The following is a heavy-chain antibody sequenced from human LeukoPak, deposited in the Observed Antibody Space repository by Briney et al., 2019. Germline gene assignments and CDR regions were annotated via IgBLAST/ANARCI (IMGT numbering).Heavy chain of an antibody. CDR1: GCTFSSNW. V-gene: IGHV3-7*01. CDR2: IKQDGSEK. Sequence: GGSLRLSCAASGCTFSSNWMSWVRHAPGKGLEWVANIKQDGSEKSYVDSVKGRFTISRDNAKNSLYLQMNSLRADDNAVYYSARDREFWCGSYPAPHNWFDPWGQGTLVTVSS. CDR3: ARDREFWCGSYPAPHNWFDP. D-gene: IGHD3-3*01. J-gene: IGHJ5*02.